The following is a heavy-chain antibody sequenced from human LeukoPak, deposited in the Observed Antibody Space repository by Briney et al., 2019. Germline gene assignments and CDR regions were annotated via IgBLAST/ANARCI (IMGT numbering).Heavy chain of an antibody. CDR1: GGSISSHY. Sequence: PSETLSLTCTVSGGSISSHYWSWIRQPPGKGLEWIGYIYYSGSTNYNPSLKSRVTISVDTSKNQFSLKLSSVTAADTAVYYCARDRVGSNYYYMDVWGKGTTVTASS. J-gene: IGHJ6*03. D-gene: IGHD1-26*01. V-gene: IGHV4-59*11. CDR3: ARDRVGSNYYYMDV. CDR2: IYYSGST.